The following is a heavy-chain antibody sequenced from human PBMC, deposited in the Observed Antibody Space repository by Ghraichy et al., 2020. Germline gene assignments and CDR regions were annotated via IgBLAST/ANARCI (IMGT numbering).Heavy chain of an antibody. CDR1: GASISSSSFY. J-gene: IGHJ3*02. D-gene: IGHD1-26*01. CDR2: FLYGGGT. CDR3: ATHGYSGKYRNDAFDI. V-gene: IGHV4-39*07. Sequence: SETLSLTCTVSGASISSSSFYWGWIRQPPGKGLEWIGSFLYGGGTYYNPSLKSRVTISLHKSKTQFSLKLRSVTAADTAVYYCATHGYSGKYRNDAFDIWGQGEMVTVA.